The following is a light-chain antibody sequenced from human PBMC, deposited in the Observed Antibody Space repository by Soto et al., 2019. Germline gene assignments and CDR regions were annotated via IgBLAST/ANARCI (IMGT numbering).Light chain of an antibody. Sequence: IQLTRSPSSLSASVGDRVTITCRASQDISNYLAWYQQKPGRAPRLLIYATSTMQSGVPSRFSGSGSGTDFTLTISSLQPEDFATYYCQQLSSYPLTFGPGTKVDIK. J-gene: IGKJ3*01. CDR1: QDISNY. CDR2: ATS. CDR3: QQLSSYPLT. V-gene: IGKV1-9*01.